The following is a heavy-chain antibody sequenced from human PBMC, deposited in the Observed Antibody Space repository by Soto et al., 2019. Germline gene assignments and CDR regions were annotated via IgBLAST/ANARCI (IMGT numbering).Heavy chain of an antibody. V-gene: IGHV4-59*01. CDR3: AKDSGYNYGYFRWFDP. D-gene: IGHD5-18*01. CDR1: GGSMISYY. J-gene: IGHJ5*02. CDR2: IFYSGST. Sequence: SETLSLTCTVSGGSMISYYWSWIRQPPGRGLEWIGHIFYSGSTNYNPALKSRVTISVDTSKSQFSLKLCSVTAADTAVYYCAKDSGYNYGYFRWFDPWGQGTLVTVSS.